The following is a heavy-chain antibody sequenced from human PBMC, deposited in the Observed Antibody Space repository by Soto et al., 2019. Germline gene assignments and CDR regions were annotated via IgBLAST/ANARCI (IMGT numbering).Heavy chain of an antibody. V-gene: IGHV4-59*08. CDR2: IYYSGYT. D-gene: IGHD3-10*01. Sequence: QVQLQESGPGRVKPSETLSLTCTASGGSISPYYWSWIRQPPGEGMEWLGNIYYSGYTNYNPSLKSRLTISVDTSKNQFSLMLSSVTAAYTAVYFCARLIRDASGSYRLDYWGRGTLVTVSS. CDR1: GGSISPYY. J-gene: IGHJ4*02. CDR3: ARLIRDASGSYRLDY.